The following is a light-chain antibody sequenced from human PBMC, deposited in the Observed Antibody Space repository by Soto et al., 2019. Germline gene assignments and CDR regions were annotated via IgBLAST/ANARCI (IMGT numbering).Light chain of an antibody. CDR3: SSYTSSSVYV. Sequence: QSVLTQPAAGSGSPGQSITISYTGTSSDVGGYNYVSWYQQHPGKAPKLMIYDVSNRPSGVSNRFSGSKSGNTASLTISGLQAEDEADYYCSSYTSSSVYVFGTGTKVTVL. CDR1: SSDVGGYNY. V-gene: IGLV2-14*01. CDR2: DVS. J-gene: IGLJ1*01.